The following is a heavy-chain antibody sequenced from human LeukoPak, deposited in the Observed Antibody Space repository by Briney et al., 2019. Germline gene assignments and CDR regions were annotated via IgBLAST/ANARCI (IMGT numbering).Heavy chain of an antibody. CDR3: ARGGIQLWSNWFDP. J-gene: IGHJ5*02. V-gene: IGHV4-39*07. Sequence: SETLSLTCTVSGGSISSSSYYWGWIRQPPGKGLEWIGNIYPTGSTYYNPSLKSRVTISVDTSKNQFSLKLSSVTAADTAVYYCARGGIQLWSNWFDPWGQGTLVTVSS. CDR2: IYPTGST. CDR1: GGSISSSSYY. D-gene: IGHD5-18*01.